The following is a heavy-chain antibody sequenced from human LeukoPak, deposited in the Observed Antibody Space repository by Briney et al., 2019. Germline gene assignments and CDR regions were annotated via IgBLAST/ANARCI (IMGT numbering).Heavy chain of an antibody. CDR1: GYSISSGYY. CDR3: ARHNLALGDGGNFDY. Sequence: SETLSLTCAVSGYSISSGYYWGWIRQPPGKGLEWIGSIYHNGSTYYNPSLKSRVTISVDTSKNQFSLKLSSVTAADTAVYYCARHNLALGDGGNFDYWGQGTLVTVSS. CDR2: IYHNGST. V-gene: IGHV4-38-2*01. D-gene: IGHD2-21*02. J-gene: IGHJ4*02.